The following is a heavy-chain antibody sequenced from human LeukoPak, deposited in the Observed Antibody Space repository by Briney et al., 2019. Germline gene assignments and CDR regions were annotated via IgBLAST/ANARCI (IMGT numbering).Heavy chain of an antibody. CDR1: GFTFSSYS. CDR3: ARVRLFTNDY. Sequence: PGGSLRLSCVASGFTFSSYSVNWVRQAPGKGLEWVANIKQDGSEKYYVDSVKGRFTISRDNAKNSLYLQMNSLRAEDTAVYYCARVRLFTNDYWGQGTLVTVSS. J-gene: IGHJ4*02. D-gene: IGHD3-3*01. V-gene: IGHV3-7*01. CDR2: IKQDGSEK.